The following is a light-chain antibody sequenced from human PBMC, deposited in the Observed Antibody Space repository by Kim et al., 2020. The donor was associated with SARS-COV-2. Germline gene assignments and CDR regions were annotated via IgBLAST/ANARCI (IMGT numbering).Light chain of an antibody. CDR1: QSIATW. J-gene: IGKJ4*01. CDR3: QQYSSYSLT. CDR2: DAS. Sequence: ASVGNNITITCQASQSIATWLALYQQKPGSPPKLIVYDASQLESGVPSRFSGSGSETQFTLTITSLQPDDFATDSCQQYSSYSLTFGGGTKVDIK. V-gene: IGKV1-5*01.